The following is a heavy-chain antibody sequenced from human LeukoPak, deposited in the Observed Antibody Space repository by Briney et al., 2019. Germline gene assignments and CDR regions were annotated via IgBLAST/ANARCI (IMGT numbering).Heavy chain of an antibody. CDR1: GFTFSSYG. Sequence: GGSLRLSCAASGFTFSSYGMHWVRQAPGKGLESVVVISYDGSNKYYADSVKGRFTISRDNSKNTLYLQMNSLRAEDTAVYYCAKEVRDIVVVPAAIGAYYFDYWGQGTLVTVSS. CDR2: ISYDGSNK. CDR3: AKEVRDIVVVPAAIGAYYFDY. D-gene: IGHD2-2*02. V-gene: IGHV3-30*18. J-gene: IGHJ4*02.